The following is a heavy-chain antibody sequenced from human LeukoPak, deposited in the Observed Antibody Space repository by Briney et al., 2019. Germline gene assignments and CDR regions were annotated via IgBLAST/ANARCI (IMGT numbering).Heavy chain of an antibody. CDR3: ARAISSGWYDAFDI. Sequence: GGSLRLSCAASGFTFSSYWMSWVRQAPGKGLEWVANIKQDGSEKYYVDSVKRRFTISRDNAKNSLYLQMNSLRAEDTAVYYCARAISSGWYDAFDIWGQGTMVTVSS. V-gene: IGHV3-7*01. J-gene: IGHJ3*02. CDR1: GFTFSSYW. D-gene: IGHD6-19*01. CDR2: IKQDGSEK.